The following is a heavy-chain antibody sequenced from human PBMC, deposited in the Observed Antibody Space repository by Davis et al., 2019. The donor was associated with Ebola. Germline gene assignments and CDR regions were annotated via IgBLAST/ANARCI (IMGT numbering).Heavy chain of an antibody. CDR2: ISYDGSNK. Sequence: GGSLRLSCAASGLTFSSYAMHWVRQAPGKGLEWVAVISYDGSNKYYADSVKGRFTISRDNSKNTLYLQMNSLRAEDTAVYYCARDYLGISYIFDYWGQGTLVTVSS. CDR3: ARDYLGISYIFDY. D-gene: IGHD7-27*01. J-gene: IGHJ4*02. CDR1: GLTFSSYA. V-gene: IGHV3-30-3*01.